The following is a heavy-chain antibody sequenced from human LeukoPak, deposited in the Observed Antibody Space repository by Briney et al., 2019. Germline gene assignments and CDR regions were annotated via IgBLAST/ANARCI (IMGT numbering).Heavy chain of an antibody. Sequence: SETLSLTCTVSGGSISSSSYYWGWIRQPPGKGLEWIGSIYYSGSTYYNPSLKSRVTISVDTSKNQFSLKLSSVTAADTAVYYCARVVGQQLGWEYYFDYWGQGTLVTVSS. CDR3: ARVVGQQLGWEYYFDY. D-gene: IGHD6-13*01. J-gene: IGHJ4*02. CDR1: GGSISSSSYY. V-gene: IGHV4-39*07. CDR2: IYYSGST.